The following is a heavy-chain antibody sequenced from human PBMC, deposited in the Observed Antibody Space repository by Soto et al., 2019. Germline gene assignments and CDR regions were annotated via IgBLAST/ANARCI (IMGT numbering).Heavy chain of an antibody. Sequence: QVQLVESGGGVVQPGRSLRLSCAASGFTFSSYAMHWVRQAPGKGLEWVAVISYDGSNKYYADSVKGRFTISRDNSKNTLYLQMNSLRAEDTAVYYCARDLGYGETDIDYWGQGTQVTVSS. CDR3: ARDLGYGETDIDY. J-gene: IGHJ4*02. CDR2: ISYDGSNK. V-gene: IGHV3-30-3*01. CDR1: GFTFSSYA. D-gene: IGHD4-17*01.